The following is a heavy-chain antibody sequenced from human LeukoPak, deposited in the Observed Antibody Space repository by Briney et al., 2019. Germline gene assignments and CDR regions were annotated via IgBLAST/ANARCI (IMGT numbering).Heavy chain of an antibody. D-gene: IGHD6-6*01. CDR2: IYYSGST. CDR1: GGSISSSSYY. V-gene: IGHV4-39*07. CDR3: ARDWGVGGRPGYMDV. Sequence: SETLSLTCTVSGGSISSSSYYWGWIRQPPGKGLEWIGSIYYSGSTYYNPSLKSRVTISVDTSKNQFSLKLSSVTAADTAVYYCARDWGVGGRPGYMDVWGKGTTVTISS. J-gene: IGHJ6*03.